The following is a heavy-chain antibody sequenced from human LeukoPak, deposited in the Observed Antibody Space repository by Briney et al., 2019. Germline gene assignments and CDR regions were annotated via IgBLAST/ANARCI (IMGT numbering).Heavy chain of an antibody. CDR1: GGSISNYY. CDR3: ARRNDFHI. J-gene: IGHJ3*02. CDR2: IYSSETT. Sequence: ESGPRLVNPSETLSLSCTVSGGSISNYYWNWIRQPPGKGLEWIGYIYSSETTNYKPSLKSRVAISADTSKNQISLKLTSVTAADTAIYYCARRNDFHIWGQGTMVTVSS. V-gene: IGHV4-4*08.